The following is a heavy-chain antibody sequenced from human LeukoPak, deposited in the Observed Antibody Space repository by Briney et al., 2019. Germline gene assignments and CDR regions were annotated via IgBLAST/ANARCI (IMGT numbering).Heavy chain of an antibody. D-gene: IGHD3-10*01. J-gene: IGHJ4*02. CDR2: IKSKTDGGTT. CDR3: TTTWSSRKCFDY. Sequence: GGSLRLSCAASGFTFSSYSMNWVRQAPGKGLEWVGRIKSKTDGGTTECAAPVKGRFTISRDDSENTLFLLMDSLKTEDTAVYYCTTTWSSRKCFDYWGQGTLVTVSS. CDR1: GFTFSSYS. V-gene: IGHV3-15*01.